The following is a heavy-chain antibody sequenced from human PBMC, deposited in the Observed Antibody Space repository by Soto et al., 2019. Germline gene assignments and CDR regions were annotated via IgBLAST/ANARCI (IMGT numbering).Heavy chain of an antibody. D-gene: IGHD3-3*01. CDR2: IYPGDSDT. V-gene: IGHV5-51*01. CDR3: ASGVVTPHYYYYYGMDV. J-gene: IGHJ6*02. CDR1: GYSFTSYW. Sequence: PGESLKISCKGSGYSFTSYWIGWVRQMPGKGLEWMGIIYPGDSDTRYSPSFQGQVTISADKSISTAYLQWSSLKASDTAMYYCASGVVTPHYYYYYGMDVWGQGTTVTVSS.